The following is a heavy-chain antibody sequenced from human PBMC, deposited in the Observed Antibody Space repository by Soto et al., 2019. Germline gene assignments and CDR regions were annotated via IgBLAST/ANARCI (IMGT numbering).Heavy chain of an antibody. CDR2: ISSSSSTI. D-gene: IGHD1-26*01. CDR1: GFTFSSYS. Sequence: LGLSCAASGFTFSSYSMNWVRQAPGKGLEWVSYISSSSSTIYYADSVKGRFTISRDNAKNSLYLQMNSLRDEDTAVYYCARVRGFYSGSERGGQGMDVWGQGTTVTVSS. CDR3: ARVRGFYSGSERGGQGMDV. V-gene: IGHV3-48*02. J-gene: IGHJ6*02.